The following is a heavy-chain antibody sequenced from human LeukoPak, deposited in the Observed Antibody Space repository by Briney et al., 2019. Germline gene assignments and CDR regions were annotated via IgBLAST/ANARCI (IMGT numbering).Heavy chain of an antibody. CDR1: GGSISSSSYY. CDR2: IYYSGST. Sequence: SETLSLTCTVSGGSISSSSYYWGWIRQPPGKGLEWIGSIYYSGSTYYNPSLKSRVTISVDTSKNQFSLKLSSVTAADTAVYYCARVRYDILTGYYMPNWFDPWGQGTLVTVSS. CDR3: ARVRYDILTGYYMPNWFDP. V-gene: IGHV4-39*07. J-gene: IGHJ5*02. D-gene: IGHD3-9*01.